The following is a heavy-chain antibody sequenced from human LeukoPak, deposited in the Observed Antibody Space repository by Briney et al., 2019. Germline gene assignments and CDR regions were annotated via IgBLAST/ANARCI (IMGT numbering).Heavy chain of an antibody. D-gene: IGHD3-3*01. CDR3: ARDGKTIFGVVTPYNWFDP. Sequence: ASVKVSCKASGYSHTSDWMHWVRQAPGQGLEWMGAINSGSGSVSHTQKFQGRATITADESTSTAYMELSSLRSEDTAVYYCARDGKTIFGVVTPYNWFDPWGQGTLVTVSS. CDR2: INSGSGSV. V-gene: IGHV1-46*01. CDR1: GYSHTSDW. J-gene: IGHJ5*02.